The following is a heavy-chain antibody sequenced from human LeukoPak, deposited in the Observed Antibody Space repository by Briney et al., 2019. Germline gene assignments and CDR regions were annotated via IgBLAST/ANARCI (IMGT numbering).Heavy chain of an antibody. CDR1: GGSISSSSYY. D-gene: IGHD6-19*01. CDR2: IYYSGST. Sequence: SETLSLTCTVSGGSISSSSYYWGWIRQPPGKGLEWIVSIYYSGSTYYNPSLKSRVTISVDTSKNQFSLKLSSVTAADTAVYYCAREVAGTWAFDIWGQGTMVTVSS. J-gene: IGHJ3*02. V-gene: IGHV4-39*02. CDR3: AREVAGTWAFDI.